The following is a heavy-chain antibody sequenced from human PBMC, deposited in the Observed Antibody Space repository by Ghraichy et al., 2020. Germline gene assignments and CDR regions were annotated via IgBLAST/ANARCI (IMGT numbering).Heavy chain of an antibody. Sequence: SQTLSLTCAVYGGSFSGYYWSWIRQPPGKGLEWIGEINHSGSTNYNPSLKSRVTISVDTSKNPFSLKLSSVTAADTAVYYCAGNRLPLGSIYCSGGSCYSNPRGPYGMDVWGQGTTVTVSS. CDR2: INHSGST. V-gene: IGHV4-34*01. CDR3: AGNRLPLGSIYCSGGSCYSNPRGPYGMDV. J-gene: IGHJ6*02. D-gene: IGHD2-15*01. CDR1: GGSFSGYY.